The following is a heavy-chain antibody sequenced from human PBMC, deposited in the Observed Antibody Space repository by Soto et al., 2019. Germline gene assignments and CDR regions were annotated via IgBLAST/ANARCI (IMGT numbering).Heavy chain of an antibody. CDR2: INHSGST. J-gene: IGHJ6*02. CDR3: ARGNYYYGMDV. V-gene: IGHV4-34*01. Sequence: SETLSLTCAVYGGSFSGYYWSWIRQPPGKGLEWIGEINHSGSTNYNPPLKSRVTISVDTSKNQFSLKLSSVTAADTAVYYCARGNYYYGMDVWGQGTTVTVSS. D-gene: IGHD3-10*01. CDR1: GGSFSGYY.